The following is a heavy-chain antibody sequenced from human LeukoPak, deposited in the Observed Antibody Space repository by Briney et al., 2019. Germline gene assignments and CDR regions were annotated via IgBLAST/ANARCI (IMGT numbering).Heavy chain of an antibody. D-gene: IGHD6-13*01. CDR3: ASRIAAAGPFDY. Sequence: PSETLSLTCAVYGGSFSGYYWSWIRQPPGKGLEWIGEINYSGSTNYNPSLKSRVTISVDTSKNQFSLKLSSVTAADTAVYYCASRIAAAGPFDYWGQGTLVTVSS. J-gene: IGHJ4*02. V-gene: IGHV4-34*01. CDR1: GGSFSGYY. CDR2: INYSGST.